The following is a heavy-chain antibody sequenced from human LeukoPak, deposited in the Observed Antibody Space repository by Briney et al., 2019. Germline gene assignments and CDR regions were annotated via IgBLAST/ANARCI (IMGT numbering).Heavy chain of an antibody. CDR1: GFTFSNSA. CDR2: ISYDGSNK. J-gene: IGHJ6*03. D-gene: IGHD3-10*01. Sequence: GGSLRLSCAASGFTFSNSAMSWVRQAPGKGLEWVAVISYDGSNKYYADSVKGRFTISRDNSKNTLYLQMNSLRAEDTAVYYCARARELLDDYYYYMDVWGKGTTVTVSS. V-gene: IGHV3-30*04. CDR3: ARARELLDDYYYYMDV.